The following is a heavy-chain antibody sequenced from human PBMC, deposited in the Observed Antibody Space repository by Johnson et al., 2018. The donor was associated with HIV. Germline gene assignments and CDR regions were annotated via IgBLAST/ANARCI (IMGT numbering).Heavy chain of an antibody. CDR1: GFTFSNAW. Sequence: EVQLVESGGGLVKPGGSLRLSCAASGFTFSNAWMSWVRQAPGQGLEWVGRIKSKTDGGTTDYAAPVKGRFTISRDDSKNTLYLQMNSLRAEDTAVYYCARVRSSGPWVNDAFDIWGQGTMVTVSS. J-gene: IGHJ3*02. CDR3: ARVRSSGPWVNDAFDI. D-gene: IGHD4-17*01. V-gene: IGHV3-15*01. CDR2: IKSKTDGGTT.